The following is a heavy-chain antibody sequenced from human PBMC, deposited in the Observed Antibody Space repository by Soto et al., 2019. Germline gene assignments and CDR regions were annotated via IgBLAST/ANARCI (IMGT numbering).Heavy chain of an antibody. V-gene: IGHV3-64D*06. CDR3: VKEGYYYDSSGYYYGWFDP. CDR1: GFTFSSYA. D-gene: IGHD3-22*01. J-gene: IGHJ5*02. CDR2: ISSNGGST. Sequence: GGSLRLSCSASGFTFSSYATHWVRQAPGKGLEYVSAISSNGGSTYYADSVKGRFTISRDNSKNTLYLQMSSLRAEDTAVYYCVKEGYYYDSSGYYYGWFDPWGQGTLVTVSS.